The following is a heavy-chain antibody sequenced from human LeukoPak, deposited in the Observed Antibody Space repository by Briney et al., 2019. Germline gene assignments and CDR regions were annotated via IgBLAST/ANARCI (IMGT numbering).Heavy chain of an antibody. V-gene: IGHV4-39*07. CDR3: ARGNIIGPFDY. CDR1: GGSIRSSSYY. Sequence: PSETLSLTCTVSGGSIRSSSYYWGWIRQPPGKGLEWIGSIYYSASTYYDPSLKSRVTTSVDTSKNQFSLKLSSVTAADTAVYYCARGNIIGPFDYWGQGTLVTVSS. D-gene: IGHD2/OR15-2a*01. J-gene: IGHJ4*02. CDR2: IYYSAST.